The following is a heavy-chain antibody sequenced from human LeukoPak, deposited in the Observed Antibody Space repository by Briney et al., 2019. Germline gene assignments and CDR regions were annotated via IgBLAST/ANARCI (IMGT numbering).Heavy chain of an antibody. CDR2: INHSGST. D-gene: IGHD6-13*01. V-gene: IGHV4-34*01. J-gene: IGHJ5*02. CDR1: GGSFSGYY. CDR3: ARGMYSSTWIRFDP. Sequence: SETLSPTCAVYGGSFSGYYWSWIRQPPGKGLEWIGEINHSGSTNYNPSLKSRVTISVDTSKNQFSLKLSSVTAADTAVYYCARGMYSSTWIRFDPWGQGTLVTVSS.